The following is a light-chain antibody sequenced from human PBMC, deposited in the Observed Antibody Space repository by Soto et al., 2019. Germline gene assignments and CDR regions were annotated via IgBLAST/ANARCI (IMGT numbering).Light chain of an antibody. CDR3: APWVVCLNDCV. CDR1: SSNIGSHT. J-gene: IGLJ3*02. V-gene: IGLV1-44*01. Sequence: QSVLTQPPSASGTPRQRVTIFCFGSSSNIGSHTVNSYQQLPVTAPKLLIFNDNQRPSGVPDRFSGSNSGTSASLAISGLEFGDDYAYYGAPWVVCLNDCVLCRGTTVTLL. CDR2: NDN.